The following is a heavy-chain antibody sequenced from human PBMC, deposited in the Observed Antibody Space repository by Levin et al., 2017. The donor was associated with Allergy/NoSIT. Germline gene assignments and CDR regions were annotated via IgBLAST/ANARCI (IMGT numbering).Heavy chain of an antibody. CDR1: GYSFTSYW. D-gene: IGHD6-13*01. J-gene: IGHJ5*02. CDR3: ARFSGIAAAGVYNWFDP. Sequence: GGSLRLSCKGSGYSFTSYWIGWVRQMPGKGLEWMGIIYPGDSDTRYSPSFQGQVTISADKSISTAYLQWSSLKASDTAMYYCARFSGIAAAGVYNWFDPWGQGTLVTVSS. V-gene: IGHV5-51*01. CDR2: IYPGDSDT.